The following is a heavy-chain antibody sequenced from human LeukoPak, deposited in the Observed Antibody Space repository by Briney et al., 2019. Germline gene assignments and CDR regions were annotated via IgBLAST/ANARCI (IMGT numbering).Heavy chain of an antibody. Sequence: PEGSLRLSCVASGFTFSYYSMNWVRQAPGKGLEWVSYINSISGEIWYADSVKGRFTISRDDAKNSLYLQMNSLRDEDTAVYYCARDHGYAFDYWGQGTLVTVSS. J-gene: IGHJ4*02. D-gene: IGHD5-12*01. V-gene: IGHV3-48*02. CDR3: ARDHGYAFDY. CDR1: GFTFSYYS. CDR2: INSISGEI.